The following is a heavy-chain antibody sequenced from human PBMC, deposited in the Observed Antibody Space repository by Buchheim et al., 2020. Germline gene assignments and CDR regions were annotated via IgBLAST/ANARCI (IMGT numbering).Heavy chain of an antibody. Sequence: EVQLVESGGGSVKPGGSLRLSCGASGFTFRDVWMSWVRQAPGKGLEWVGRVKSKREGERTDYATPVKGRCTISRDDSKNTRYLQMNSLTTEDTAVYFCTTDPRDWGQGTL. J-gene: IGHJ4*02. CDR3: TTDPRD. CDR2: VKSKREGERT. CDR1: GFTFRDVW. V-gene: IGHV3-15*01.